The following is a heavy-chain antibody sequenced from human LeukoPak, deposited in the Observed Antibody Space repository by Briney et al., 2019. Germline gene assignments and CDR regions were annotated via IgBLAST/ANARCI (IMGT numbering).Heavy chain of an antibody. CDR1: GYTFTGYY. D-gene: IGHD2-15*01. Sequence: ASVKVSCKASGYTFTGYYMHWVRQAPGQGLEWMGRINPNSGGTNYAQKFQGRVTMTRDTSISTAYMELSRLRSDDTAVYYCARNMEVLSDIVEVGYWGQGTLVTVSS. CDR2: INPNSGGT. J-gene: IGHJ4*02. CDR3: ARNMEVLSDIVEVGY. V-gene: IGHV1-2*06.